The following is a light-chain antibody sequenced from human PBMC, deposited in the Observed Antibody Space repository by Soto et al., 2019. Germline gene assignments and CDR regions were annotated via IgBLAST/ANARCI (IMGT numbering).Light chain of an antibody. Sequence: DIQMTQSPSTLSASVGDRVTITCRASQSISSWLAWYQQKPGKAPKLLIYKASSLESGVTSRFSGSGSGTEFTLTIRSLQPDDFATYYCQQYNSYLYTFGQGTKLEI. V-gene: IGKV1-5*03. J-gene: IGKJ2*01. CDR1: QSISSW. CDR2: KAS. CDR3: QQYNSYLYT.